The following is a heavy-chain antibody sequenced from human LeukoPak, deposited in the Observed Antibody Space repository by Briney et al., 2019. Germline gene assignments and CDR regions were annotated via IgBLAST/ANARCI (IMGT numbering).Heavy chain of an antibody. CDR1: GYTFTDSL. D-gene: IGHD3-16*01. CDR2: IHRNDGGT. V-gene: IGHV1-2*02. J-gene: IGHJ3*01. CDR3: ARGGLGGGSDAFDL. Sequence: ASVKVSCKASGYTFTDSLLHWVRQAPGQGLEWMAWIHRNDGGTYSAQKFQGRVTPARDTSINTAYMELSGLTSDDTAVYYCARGGLGGGSDAFDLWGQGTMVIVSS.